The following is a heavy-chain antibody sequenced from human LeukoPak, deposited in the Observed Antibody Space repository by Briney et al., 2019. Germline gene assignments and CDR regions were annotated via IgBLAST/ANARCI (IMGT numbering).Heavy chain of an antibody. D-gene: IGHD6-19*01. CDR3: AREWGQWLALSYYGMDV. J-gene: IGHJ6*02. V-gene: IGHV3-48*01. Sequence: GGSLRLSCAASGFTFSSYSMNWVHQAPGEGLEWVSYISSSSSTIYYADSVKGRFTISRDNAKNSLYLQMNSLRAEDTAVYYCAREWGQWLALSYYGMDVWGQGTTVTVSS. CDR1: GFTFSSYS. CDR2: ISSSSSTI.